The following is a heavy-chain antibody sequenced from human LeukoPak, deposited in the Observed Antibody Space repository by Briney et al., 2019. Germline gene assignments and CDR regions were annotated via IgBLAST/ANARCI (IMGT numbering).Heavy chain of an antibody. CDR3: ARAPASHYYDSSGYYYGPFDY. CDR2: ISFSSSYI. J-gene: IGHJ4*02. Sequence: GGSLRLSCAASGFTFSSYSIHWVRQAPGKGLEWVSSISFSSSYIYYADSVKGRFTISRDNAKNSLYMQMNSLRAEDTAVYYCARAPASHYYDSSGYYYGPFDYWGQGTLVTVSS. D-gene: IGHD3-22*01. CDR1: GFTFSSYS. V-gene: IGHV3-21*01.